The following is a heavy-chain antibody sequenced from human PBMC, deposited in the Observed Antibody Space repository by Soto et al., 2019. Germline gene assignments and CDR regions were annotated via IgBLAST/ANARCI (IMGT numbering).Heavy chain of an antibody. J-gene: IGHJ6*02. V-gene: IGHV4-61*01. CDR2: IYYSGST. Sequence: SETLSLTCTVSGGSVSSGSYYWSWIRQPPGKGLEWIGYIYYSGSTNYNPSLKSRVTISVDTSKDQFSLKLSSVTAADTAVYYCAREFRGIAARSPLALGRYGMDVWGQGTTVTVSS. CDR3: AREFRGIAARSPLALGRYGMDV. CDR1: GGSVSSGSYY. D-gene: IGHD6-6*01.